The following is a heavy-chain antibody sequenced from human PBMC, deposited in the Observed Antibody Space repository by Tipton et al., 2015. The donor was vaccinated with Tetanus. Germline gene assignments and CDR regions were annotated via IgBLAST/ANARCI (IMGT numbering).Heavy chain of an antibody. CDR2: IYPGDSDT. J-gene: IGHJ2*01. V-gene: IGHV5-51*01. CDR3: ARRLGPYTGDQIWHFDL. Sequence: VQLVQSGAEVKKPGESLKISCKGSGYSFGIYWIAWVRQMPGKGLEWMGIIYPGDSDTTYSPSFQGQVTISADRSISTAYLQRSSLKASDTAVFFCARRLGPYTGDQIWHFDLWGRGTLVTVSS. CDR1: GYSFGIYW. D-gene: IGHD7-27*01.